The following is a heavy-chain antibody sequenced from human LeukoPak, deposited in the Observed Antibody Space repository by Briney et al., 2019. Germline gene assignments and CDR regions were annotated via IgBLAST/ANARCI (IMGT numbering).Heavy chain of an antibody. CDR2: IYYSGST. CDR3: ATGTLTRVRGVRYYYYYMDV. CDR1: GGSISSGDYY. Sequence: SQTLSLTCTVSGGSISSGDYYWSWIRQPPGKGLEWIGYIYYSGSTYYNPSLKSRVTISVDTSKNQFSLKLSSVTAADTSLYYCATGTLTRVRGVRYYYYYMDVWGKGTTVTVSS. D-gene: IGHD3-10*01. J-gene: IGHJ6*03. V-gene: IGHV4-30-4*08.